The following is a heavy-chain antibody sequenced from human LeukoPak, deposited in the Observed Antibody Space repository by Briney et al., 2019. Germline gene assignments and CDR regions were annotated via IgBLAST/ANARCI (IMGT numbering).Heavy chain of an antibody. D-gene: IGHD4-17*01. CDR2: INPSGGST. Sequence: ASVKVSCKASGYXFSSYGISWVRQAPGQGLEWMGIINPSGGSTTYAQKFQGRVTMTRDTSTSTVYMELSSLRSEDTAVYYCARGYGDYAYWGQGTLVTVSS. CDR3: ARGYGDYAY. J-gene: IGHJ4*02. V-gene: IGHV1-46*01. CDR1: GYXFSSYG.